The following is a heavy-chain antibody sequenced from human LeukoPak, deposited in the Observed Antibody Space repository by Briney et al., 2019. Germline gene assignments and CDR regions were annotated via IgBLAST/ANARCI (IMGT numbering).Heavy chain of an antibody. Sequence: GGSLRLSCAASGFTFSSTYMSWVRQAPGKGLEWVSVIYSGGNTYYSDSVKGRFTISRDNSKNTLYLQMNSLRVEDTAVYYCVFPYWQDLDHWGQGTLVTVSS. CDR2: IYSGGNT. V-gene: IGHV3-53*01. CDR3: VFPYWQDLDH. CDR1: GFTFSSTY. J-gene: IGHJ4*02. D-gene: IGHD2-15*01.